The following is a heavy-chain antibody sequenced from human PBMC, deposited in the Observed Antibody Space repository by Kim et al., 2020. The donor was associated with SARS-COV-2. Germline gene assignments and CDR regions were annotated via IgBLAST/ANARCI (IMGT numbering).Heavy chain of an antibody. V-gene: IGHV3-21*01. CDR1: GFTFSSYS. D-gene: IGHD2-21*02. J-gene: IGHJ5*02. CDR3: ARDLKGVRDCGGDCYSEPVDP. Sequence: GGSLRLSCAASGFTFSSYSMNWVRQAPGKGLEWVSSISSSSSYIYYADSVKGRFTISRDNAKNSLYLQMNSLRAEDTAVYYCARDLKGVRDCGGDCYSEPVDPWGQGTLVTVSS. CDR2: ISSSSSYI.